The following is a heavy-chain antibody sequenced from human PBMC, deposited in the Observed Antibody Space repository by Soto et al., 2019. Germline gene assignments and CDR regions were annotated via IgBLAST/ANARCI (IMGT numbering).Heavy chain of an antibody. CDR2: IIPIFGTA. J-gene: IGHJ4*02. V-gene: IGHV1-69*13. D-gene: IGHD3-3*01. Sequence: GASVKVSCKASGGTFSSYAISWVRQAPGQGXEWMGGIIPIFGTANYAQKFQGRVTITADESTSTAYMELSSLRSEDTAVYYCAREDFWSGYYTRGYYLDYWGQGTLVTVSS. CDR3: AREDFWSGYYTRGYYLDY. CDR1: GGTFSSYA.